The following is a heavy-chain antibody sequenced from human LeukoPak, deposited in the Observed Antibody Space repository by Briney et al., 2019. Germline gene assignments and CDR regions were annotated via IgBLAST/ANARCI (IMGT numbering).Heavy chain of an antibody. CDR1: VYSISSGYY. Sequence: SETLSLTCTVSVYSISSGYYWGWIRRPPGKGLEWIGSIYHIGSTYYNPSLKSRVTISVDTSKNQFSLKLSSVTAADTAVYYCARDTPDTAMGHYYYYYMDVWGKGTTVTMSS. V-gene: IGHV4-38-2*02. CDR2: IYHIGST. J-gene: IGHJ6*03. D-gene: IGHD5-18*01. CDR3: ARDTPDTAMGHYYYYYMDV.